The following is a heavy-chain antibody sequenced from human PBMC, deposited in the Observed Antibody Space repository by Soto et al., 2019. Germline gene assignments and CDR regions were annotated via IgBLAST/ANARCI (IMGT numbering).Heavy chain of an antibody. J-gene: IGHJ3*02. D-gene: IGHD2-21*02. Sequence: RASVKVSCKASGGTFSSYAISWVRQAPGQGLEWMGGIIPIFGTANYAQKFQGRVTITADESTSTAYMELSSLRSEDTAVYYCARDLTSYCGGDCHEDDAFDIWGQGTMVTVSS. CDR2: IIPIFGTA. CDR3: ARDLTSYCGGDCHEDDAFDI. V-gene: IGHV1-69*13. CDR1: GGTFSSYA.